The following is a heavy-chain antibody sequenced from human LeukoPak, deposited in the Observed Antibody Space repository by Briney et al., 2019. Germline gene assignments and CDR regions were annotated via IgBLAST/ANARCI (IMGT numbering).Heavy chain of an antibody. V-gene: IGHV4-39*01. Sequence: SETLSLTCTVSGGSISSSSYYWGWIRQPPGKGLEGIVSIYYSGSTYYNPSLKSRVTISVDTSKNQFSLKLGSVTAADTAVYYCARHPYSSSWPNRPFDYWGQGTLVTVSS. CDR2: IYYSGST. CDR3: ARHPYSSSWPNRPFDY. CDR1: GGSISSSSYY. J-gene: IGHJ4*02. D-gene: IGHD6-13*01.